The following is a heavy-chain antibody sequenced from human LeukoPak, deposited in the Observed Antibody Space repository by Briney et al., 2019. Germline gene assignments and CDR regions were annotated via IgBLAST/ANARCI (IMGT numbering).Heavy chain of an antibody. CDR2: INPNSGGT. J-gene: IGHJ4*02. CDR3: ARGNCAGGSCYSMDY. Sequence: ASVKVSCKASGFHFTGYFMHWVRQAPGQGFEWMGWINPNSGGTNYAQKFQGRVTMTRDTSITTVYMELKTLRPDDTAIYYCARGNCAGGSCYSMDYWGQGTLVPASS. CDR1: GFHFTGYF. V-gene: IGHV1-2*02. D-gene: IGHD2-15*01.